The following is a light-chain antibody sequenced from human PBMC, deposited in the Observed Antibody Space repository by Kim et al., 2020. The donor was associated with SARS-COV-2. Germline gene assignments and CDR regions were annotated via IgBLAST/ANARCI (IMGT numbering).Light chain of an antibody. CDR3: QQRSNWPRT. CDR2: DAS. Sequence: EIVLTQSPATLSLSPGERATLSCRASQSVSSYLVWYQQKSGQAPSLLIYDASNRATGIPARISGSGSGTDFTLTISSLEPEDFAVYYCQQRSNWPRTFGGGTKVDIK. J-gene: IGKJ4*01. V-gene: IGKV3-11*01. CDR1: QSVSSY.